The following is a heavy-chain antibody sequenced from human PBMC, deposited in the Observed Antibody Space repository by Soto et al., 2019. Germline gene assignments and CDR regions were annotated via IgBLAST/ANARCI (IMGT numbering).Heavy chain of an antibody. J-gene: IGHJ6*02. CDR2: MNPNSGNT. Sequence: XSVKVSCKASGYPFTSYDINWVRQATGQGLEWMGWMNPNSGNTGYAQKFQGRVTMTRNTSISTAYMELSSLRSEGTAVYYCASINDYSNYYDYYYYYGMDVWGQGTTVTVSS. CDR1: GYPFTSYD. D-gene: IGHD4-4*01. V-gene: IGHV1-8*01. CDR3: ASINDYSNYYDYYYYYGMDV.